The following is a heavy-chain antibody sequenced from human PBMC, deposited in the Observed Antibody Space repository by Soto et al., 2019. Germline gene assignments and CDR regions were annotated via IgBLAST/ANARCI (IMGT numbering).Heavy chain of an antibody. D-gene: IGHD2-2*01. CDR2: IIPIFGTA. CDR3: ARVKRGLWSTTKIWENWFDP. V-gene: IGHV1-69*06. CDR1: GGTFSSYS. Sequence: SVKVSCKASGGTFSSYSISWVLQAPGQGLEWMGGIIPIFGTANYAQKFQGRVTITADKSTSTAYMELSSLRSEDTAVYYCARVKRGLWSTTKIWENWFDPWGQGTLVTVSS. J-gene: IGHJ5*02.